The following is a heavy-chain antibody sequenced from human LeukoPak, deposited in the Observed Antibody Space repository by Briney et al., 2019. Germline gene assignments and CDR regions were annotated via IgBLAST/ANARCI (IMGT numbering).Heavy chain of an antibody. J-gene: IGHJ4*02. CDR2: IKQDGSET. CDR3: ARDFWGAYRVDYFDC. D-gene: IGHD3-3*01. V-gene: IGHV3-7*01. CDR1: GFTFSNYW. Sequence: GGSLRLSCAASGFTFSNYWMSWVRRAQGKGLEWVANIKQDGSETYFVDSVRGRFTISRDNAKKSLYLQMNSLRAEDTAVYYCARDFWGAYRVDYFDCWGQGTLVTVSS.